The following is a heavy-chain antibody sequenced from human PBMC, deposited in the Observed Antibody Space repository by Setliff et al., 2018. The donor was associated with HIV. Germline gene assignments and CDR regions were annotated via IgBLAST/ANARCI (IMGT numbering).Heavy chain of an antibody. CDR1: GGTFSSYA. Sequence: SVKVSCKASGGTFSSYASSWVRQAPGQGLEWMGGIIPILGIANYAQKLQGRVTITADKSTSTAYMELSSLRSEDTAVYYCARQDSSGWYSVGPWGQGTLVTVSS. CDR3: ARQDSSGWYSVGP. D-gene: IGHD6-19*01. V-gene: IGHV1-69*10. J-gene: IGHJ5*02. CDR2: IIPILGIA.